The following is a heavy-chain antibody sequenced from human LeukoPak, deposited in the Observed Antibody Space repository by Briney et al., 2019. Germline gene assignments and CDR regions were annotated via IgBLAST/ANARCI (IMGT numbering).Heavy chain of an antibody. CDR3: ARSSGPYNWFDP. V-gene: IGHV4-59*01. D-gene: IGHD6-19*01. Sequence: WYIYYPASTNYNPSLKSRVTISVDTSKNQFSLKLSSVTAADTAVYYCARSSGPYNWFDPWGQGTLVTVSS. J-gene: IGHJ5*02. CDR2: IYYPAST.